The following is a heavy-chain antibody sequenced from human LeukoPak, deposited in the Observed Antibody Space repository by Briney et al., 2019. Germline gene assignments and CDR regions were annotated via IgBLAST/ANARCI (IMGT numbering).Heavy chain of an antibody. CDR1: GYTYTNHG. V-gene: IGHV1-18*04. J-gene: IGHJ4*02. D-gene: IGHD6-13*01. Sequence: ASVKVSCKASGYTYTNHGITWVRQAPGQGLEWMGWISAYNRDTKYAQNFQGRVTLITESSTNTAYMELRSLKSDDTAVYYCARDPSNTSGWSPYFDYWGQGTPVTVSA. CDR2: ISAYNRDT. CDR3: ARDPSNTSGWSPYFDY.